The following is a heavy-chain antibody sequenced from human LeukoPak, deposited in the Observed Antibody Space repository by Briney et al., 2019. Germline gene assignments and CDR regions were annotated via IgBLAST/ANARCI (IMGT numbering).Heavy chain of an antibody. CDR2: ISSSGSTI. D-gene: IGHD3-22*01. V-gene: IGHV3-48*03. CDR1: GFTFSSYE. J-gene: IGHJ4*02. Sequence: QPGGSLRLSCAASGFTFSSYEMNWVRQAPGKGLEWVSYISSSGSTIYYADSVRGRFTISRDNSKNTLYLQMNSLRAEDTAVYYCAKDRYYDSSGYYAGWGQGTLVTVSS. CDR3: AKDRYYDSSGYYAG.